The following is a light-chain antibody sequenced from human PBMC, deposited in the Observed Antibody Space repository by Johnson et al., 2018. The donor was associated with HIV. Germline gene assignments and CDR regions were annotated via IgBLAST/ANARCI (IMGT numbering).Light chain of an antibody. J-gene: IGLJ1*01. CDR1: SFNIGINF. CDR3: GTWDSRLSVYV. CDR2: ESN. Sequence: FVLTQPPSVSAAPGQRVTISCSGSSFNIGINFVSWYQQVPGTAPKLLICESNKRPSGIPNRFSGSKSGTSATLGITGLQTGDEADYYCGTWDSRLSVYVFCTGTKVTV. V-gene: IGLV1-51*02.